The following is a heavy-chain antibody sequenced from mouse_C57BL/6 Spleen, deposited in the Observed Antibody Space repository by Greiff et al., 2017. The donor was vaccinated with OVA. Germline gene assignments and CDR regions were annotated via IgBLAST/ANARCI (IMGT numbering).Heavy chain of an antibody. CDR3: ARWALITTVVADYYAMDY. V-gene: IGHV1-50*01. J-gene: IGHJ4*01. CDR1: GYTFTSYW. D-gene: IGHD1-1*01. Sequence: VQLQQPGAELVKPGASVKLSCKASGYTFTSYWMQWVKQRPGQGLEWIGEIDPSDSYTNYNQKFKGKATLTVDTSSSTAYMQLSSLTSEDSAVYYCARWALITTVVADYYAMDYWGQGTSVTVSS. CDR2: IDPSDSYT.